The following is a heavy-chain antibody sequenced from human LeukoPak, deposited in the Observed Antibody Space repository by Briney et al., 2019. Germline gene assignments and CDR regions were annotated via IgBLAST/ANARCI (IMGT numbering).Heavy chain of an antibody. CDR3: ARGGRQQRLYAFDI. J-gene: IGHJ3*02. CDR1: GFTFSSYD. V-gene: IGHV3-13*01. CDR2: IGTAGDT. Sequence: GGSLRLSCAASGFTFSSYDMHWVRQATGKGLEWVSAIGTAGDTYYPGSVKGRFTISRENAKNSLYLQMNSLRAGDTAVYYCARGGRQQRLYAFDIWGQGTMVTVSS. D-gene: IGHD6-25*01.